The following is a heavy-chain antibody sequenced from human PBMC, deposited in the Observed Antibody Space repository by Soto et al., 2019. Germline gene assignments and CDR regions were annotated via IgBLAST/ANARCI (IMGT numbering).Heavy chain of an antibody. CDR2: IYWDDDK. D-gene: IGHD6-19*01. J-gene: IGHJ6*02. CDR3: AHRVDSSGWVPLGTLDV. CDR1: GFSLSTSGVG. Sequence: QITLKESGPTLVKPTQTLTLTCTFSGFSLSTSGVGVGWIRQPPGKALEWLALIYWDDDKRYSPSLKSRLTTTQHTAKNQVVLTMPNMDPVDTATYYCAHRVDSSGWVPLGTLDVWGQGTTVTVSS. V-gene: IGHV2-5*02.